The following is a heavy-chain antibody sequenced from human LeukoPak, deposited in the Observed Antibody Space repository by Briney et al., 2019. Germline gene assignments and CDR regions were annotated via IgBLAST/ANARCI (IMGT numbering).Heavy chain of an antibody. CDR2: ISSSSSYI. CDR1: GFTFSSYS. D-gene: IGHD6-6*01. CDR3: ARESIAARPSGVDY. V-gene: IGHV3-21*01. Sequence: SGGSLRLSCAASGFTFSSYSMNWVRQAPGKGLEWVSSISSSSSYIYYADSVKGRFTISRDNAKNSLYLQMNSLRAEDTAVYYCARESIAARPSGVDYWGQGTLVTVSS. J-gene: IGHJ4*02.